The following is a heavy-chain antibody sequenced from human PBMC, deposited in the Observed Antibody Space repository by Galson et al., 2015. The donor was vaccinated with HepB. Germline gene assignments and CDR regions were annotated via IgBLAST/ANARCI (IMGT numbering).Heavy chain of an antibody. CDR2: FDPEDGET. V-gene: IGHV1-24*01. Sequence: SVKVSCKVSGYTLTELSMHWVRQAPGKGLEWMGGFDPEDGETIYAQKFQGRVTMTEDTSTDTAYMELSSLRSEGTAVYYCATRQPGYTSSWGAFDIWGQGTMVTVSS. CDR3: ATRQPGYTSSWGAFDI. D-gene: IGHD6-13*01. CDR1: GYTLTELS. J-gene: IGHJ3*02.